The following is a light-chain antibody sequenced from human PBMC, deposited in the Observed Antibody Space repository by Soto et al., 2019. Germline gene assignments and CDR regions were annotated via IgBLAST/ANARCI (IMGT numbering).Light chain of an antibody. CDR1: QSVLYSPNNKNY. V-gene: IGKV4-1*01. CDR2: WAS. J-gene: IGKJ2*01. CDR3: QQYQSPPYT. Sequence: DIVMTQSPGSLTVSLGERATFNCKSSQSVLYSPNNKNYLAWYQQKPGQPPKLLIYWASTRESGVPDRFSGSGSGADFTLTISSLQAEDVAVYYCQQYQSPPYTFGQGTKLEIK.